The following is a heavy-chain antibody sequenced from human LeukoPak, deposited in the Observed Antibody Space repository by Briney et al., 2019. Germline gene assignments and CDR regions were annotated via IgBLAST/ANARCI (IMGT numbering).Heavy chain of an antibody. V-gene: IGHV3-30-3*01. J-gene: IGHJ4*02. Sequence: PGGSLRLSCAAPGFTFSSYAMHWVRQAPGKGLEWVAVISYDGSNKYYADSVKGRFTISRDNAKNSLYLQMNSLRAEDTAVYYCARSIVATITIPPWDWGQGTLVTVSS. CDR2: ISYDGSNK. D-gene: IGHD5-12*01. CDR3: ARSIVATITIPPWD. CDR1: GFTFSSYA.